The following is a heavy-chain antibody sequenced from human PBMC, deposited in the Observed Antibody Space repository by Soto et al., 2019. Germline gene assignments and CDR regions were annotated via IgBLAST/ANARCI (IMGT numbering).Heavy chain of an antibody. CDR1: GFTFSSYA. Sequence: EVQLLESGGGLVQPGGSLSLSCASSGFTFSSYAMSWVHQAPGKGLEWVSAISGSGGSTYYADSVKGRFTISRDNSKNTLYLQMNSLRAEDTAVYYCAKDSRIAVAGTIDYWGQGTLVTVSS. CDR2: ISGSGGST. D-gene: IGHD6-19*01. V-gene: IGHV3-23*01. J-gene: IGHJ4*02. CDR3: AKDSRIAVAGTIDY.